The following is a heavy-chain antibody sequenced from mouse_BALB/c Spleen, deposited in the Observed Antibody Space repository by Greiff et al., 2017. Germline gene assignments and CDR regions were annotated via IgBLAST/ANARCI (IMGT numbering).Heavy chain of an antibody. CDR3: ASDYGNYFDY. V-gene: IGHV5-6-3*01. CDR2: INSNGGST. D-gene: IGHD1-1*01. CDR1: GFTFSSYG. J-gene: IGHJ2*01. Sequence: EVKLMESGGGLVQPGGSLKLSCAASGFTFSSYGMSWVRQTPDKRLELVATINSNGGSTYYPDSVKGRFTISRDNAKNTLYLQMSSLKSEDTAMYYCASDYGNYFDYWGQGTTLTVSS.